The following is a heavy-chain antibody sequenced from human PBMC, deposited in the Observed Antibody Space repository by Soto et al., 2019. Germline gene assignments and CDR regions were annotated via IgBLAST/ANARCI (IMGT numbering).Heavy chain of an antibody. J-gene: IGHJ4*02. CDR2: IYYSGST. D-gene: IGHD3-16*01. CDR3: PRRYGGHWAY. Sequence: ASETRSLSRTVSGGPTSTCDQGWIRQPPGKGLEWIGYIYYSGSTNYNPSLKSRVTISVDTSKNQFSLKLSSVTAADTAVYYCPRRYGGHWAYWAQVPLVSVS. V-gene: IGHV4-59*01. CDR1: GGPTSTCD.